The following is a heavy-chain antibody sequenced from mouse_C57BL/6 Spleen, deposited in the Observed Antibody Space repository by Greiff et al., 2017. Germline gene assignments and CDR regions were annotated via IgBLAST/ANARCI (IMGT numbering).Heavy chain of an antibody. CDR1: GFTFSSYA. J-gene: IGHJ2*01. CDR3: ARDGYYGSSYFDY. CDR2: ISDGGSYT. V-gene: IGHV5-4*01. Sequence: EVKLVESGGGLVKPGGSLKLSCAASGFTFSSYAMSWVRQTPEKRLEWVATISDGGSYTYYPDNVKGRFTISRDNAKNNLYLQMSHLKSEDTAMYYCARDGYYGSSYFDYGGKGTTRTVSS. D-gene: IGHD1-1*01.